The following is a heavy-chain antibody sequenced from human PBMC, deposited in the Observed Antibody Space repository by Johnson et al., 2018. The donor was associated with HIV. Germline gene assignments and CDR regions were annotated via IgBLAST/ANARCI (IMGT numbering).Heavy chain of an antibody. V-gene: IGHV3-66*02. Sequence: VQLVESGGGLVQPGGSLRLSCAASGFTVSSNYMNWVRQAPGKGLEWVSVIYSGGSTYYADSVKGRFTISRDNSKNTLDLQMNSLRAEDTAVYYCAKGEQLVISRKGHDAFDIWGQGTMVTVSS. CDR3: AKGEQLVISRKGHDAFDI. CDR2: IYSGGST. D-gene: IGHD6-6*01. J-gene: IGHJ3*02. CDR1: GFTVSSNY.